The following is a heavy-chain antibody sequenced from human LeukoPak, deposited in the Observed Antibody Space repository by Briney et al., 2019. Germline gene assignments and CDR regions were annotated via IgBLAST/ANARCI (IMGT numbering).Heavy chain of an antibody. J-gene: IGHJ6*03. CDR1: GYTFTGYG. CDR3: ASARRNCSSTSCAYYMDV. V-gene: IGHV1-18*01. D-gene: IGHD2-2*01. CDR2: ISVYNGNT. Sequence: ASVKVSCKAFGYTFTGYGISWVRQAPGQGLEWMGWISVYNGNTNYAQKLQGRVTMTTDTSTSTAYMELSSLRSEDTAVYYCASARRNCSSTSCAYYMDVWGKGTTVTVSS.